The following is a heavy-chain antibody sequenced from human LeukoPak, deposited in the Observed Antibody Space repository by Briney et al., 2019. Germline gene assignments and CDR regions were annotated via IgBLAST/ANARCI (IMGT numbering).Heavy chain of an antibody. D-gene: IGHD4-23*01. CDR2: ISYDGSNK. J-gene: IGHJ3*02. Sequence: GGSLRLSCAASGFTFSSYAMHWVRQALGKGLEWVAVISYDGSNKYYADSVKGRFTISRDNSKNTLYLKMNSLRAEDTAVYYCAKLSNYGGNSDDAFDIWGQGTMVTVSS. CDR1: GFTFSSYA. CDR3: AKLSNYGGNSDDAFDI. V-gene: IGHV3-30*18.